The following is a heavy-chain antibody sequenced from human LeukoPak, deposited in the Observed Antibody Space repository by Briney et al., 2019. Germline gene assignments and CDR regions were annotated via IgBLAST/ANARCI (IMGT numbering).Heavy chain of an antibody. J-gene: IGHJ4*02. CDR1: GYTFTSYG. Sequence: VASVKVSCKASGYTFTSYGITWVRQAPGKGLERMGWICPFNGNTNYAQKFQGRVSMTTETSTNTTYMELKSLRSDDTAVYSCARQGGELFYYGDTVFSDWGKGTLVTVSS. CDR2: ICPFNGNT. CDR3: ARQGGELFYYGDTVFSD. D-gene: IGHD4-17*01. V-gene: IGHV1-18*01.